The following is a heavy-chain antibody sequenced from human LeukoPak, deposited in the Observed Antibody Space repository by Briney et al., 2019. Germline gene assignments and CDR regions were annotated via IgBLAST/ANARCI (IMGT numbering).Heavy chain of an antibody. CDR3: ARGDYYDTSGYYTDAFDV. CDR1: GFTFSNYW. CDR2: IKEDGSEK. Sequence: QPGGSLRLSCAASGFTFSNYWMTWVRQAPGKGLEWVANIKEDGSEKYYVDSVKGRFTISRDNAKNSLYLQMSSLRVEDTAVYYCARGDYYDTSGYYTDAFDVWGQGTMVTVSS. J-gene: IGHJ3*01. V-gene: IGHV3-7*01. D-gene: IGHD3-22*01.